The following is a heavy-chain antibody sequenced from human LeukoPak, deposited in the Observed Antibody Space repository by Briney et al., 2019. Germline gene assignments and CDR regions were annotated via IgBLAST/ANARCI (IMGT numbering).Heavy chain of an antibody. CDR3: ARGRRGRVGATRGYFDY. D-gene: IGHD1-26*01. J-gene: IGHJ4*02. CDR1: GGSFSGYY. Sequence: SETLSLTCAVYGGSFSGYYWSWIRQPPGKGLEWIGEINHSGSTNYNPSLKSRVTISVDTSKNQFSLKLSSVTAADTAVYYCARGRRGRVGATRGYFDYWGQGTLVTVSS. V-gene: IGHV4-34*01. CDR2: INHSGST.